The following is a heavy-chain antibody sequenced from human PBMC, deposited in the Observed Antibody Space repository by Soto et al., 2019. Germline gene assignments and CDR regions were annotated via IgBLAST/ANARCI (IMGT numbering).Heavy chain of an antibody. Sequence: ASVKVSCKASGYTFTGYYMHWVRQAPGQGLEWMGIINPSGGSTSYAQKFQGRVTMTRDTSTSTVYMELSSLRSEDTAVYYCASGVAAAGPDFYYYYYGMDVWGQGTTVTVSS. CDR2: INPSGGST. CDR1: GYTFTGYY. V-gene: IGHV1-46*01. D-gene: IGHD6-13*01. CDR3: ASGVAAAGPDFYYYYYGMDV. J-gene: IGHJ6*02.